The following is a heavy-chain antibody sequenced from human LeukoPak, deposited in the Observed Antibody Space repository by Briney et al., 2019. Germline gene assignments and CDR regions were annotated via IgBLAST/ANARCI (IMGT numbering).Heavy chain of an antibody. CDR1: GGSISSSSYY. D-gene: IGHD3-9*01. CDR3: ARLRRVYDILTGPFDP. V-gene: IGHV4-39*01. J-gene: IGHJ5*02. Sequence: SETLSLTCTVSGGSISSSSYYWGWIRQPPGKGLEWIGSIYYSGSTYYNPSLKSRVTISVDTSKNQFSLKLSSVTAADTAVYYCARLRRVYDILTGPFDPWGQGTLVTVSS. CDR2: IYYSGST.